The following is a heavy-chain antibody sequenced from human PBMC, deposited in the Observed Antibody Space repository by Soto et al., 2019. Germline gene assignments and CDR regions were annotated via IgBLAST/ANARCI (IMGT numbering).Heavy chain of an antibody. CDR3: ARHGEALRIHGDSPTKVLQLWYFDL. J-gene: IGHJ2*01. D-gene: IGHD4-17*01. Sequence: GPSVKVSCKASGYTFTSYGISWVRQAPGQGLEWMGWISAYNGNTNYAQKLQGRVTMTTDTSTSTAYMELRSLRSDDTAVYYCARHGEALRIHGDSPTKVLQLWYFDLWGRGTLVTVSS. CDR2: ISAYNGNT. CDR1: GYTFTSYG. V-gene: IGHV1-18*01.